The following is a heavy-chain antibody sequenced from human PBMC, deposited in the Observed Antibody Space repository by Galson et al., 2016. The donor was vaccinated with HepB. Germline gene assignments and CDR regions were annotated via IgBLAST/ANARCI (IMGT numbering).Heavy chain of an antibody. V-gene: IGHV1-69*13. CDR2: IIPLLGTA. J-gene: IGHJ4*02. D-gene: IGHD3-22*01. CDR3: ARDYYYDSGGYSGRYFDY. CDR1: GGTPSSYG. Sequence: SVKVSCKASGGTPSSYGISWVRQAPGQGLEWMGGIIPLLGTAIYAQKFQGRVTIAADESTSTDYMELSSLRSEDTAVYYCARDYYYDSGGYSGRYFDYWGQGTLVTV.